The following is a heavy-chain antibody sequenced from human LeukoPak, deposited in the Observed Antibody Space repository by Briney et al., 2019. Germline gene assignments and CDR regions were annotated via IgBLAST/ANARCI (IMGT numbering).Heavy chain of an antibody. V-gene: IGHV3-23*01. CDR1: GFTFSNYA. J-gene: IGHJ6*03. D-gene: IGHD3-22*01. CDR2: ISGSGDNT. CDR3: AKAGFDSMIVVYYYMDV. Sequence: AGGSLRLSCAASGFTFSNYAMTWVRQAPGKGLEWVSTISGSGDNTYYADSVRGRFTISRDNSKNTLFLQMNSLRAEDTAVYYCAKAGFDSMIVVYYYMDVWGKGTTVTVSS.